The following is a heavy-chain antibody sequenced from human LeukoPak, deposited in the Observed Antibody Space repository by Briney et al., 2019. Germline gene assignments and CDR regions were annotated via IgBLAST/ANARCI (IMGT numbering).Heavy chain of an antibody. CDR1: GGSISSSSYY. V-gene: IGHV4-39*01. CDR3: ARFTVVAAETEFDY. CDR2: IYYSGST. J-gene: IGHJ4*02. Sequence: SDTLSLTCTVSGGSISSSSYYWGWIRQPPGKGLEWIGCIYYSGSTYYNPSLKSRVTISVDTSKNQFSLKLSSVTAADTAVYYCARFTVVAAETEFDYWGQGTLVTVSS. D-gene: IGHD2-15*01.